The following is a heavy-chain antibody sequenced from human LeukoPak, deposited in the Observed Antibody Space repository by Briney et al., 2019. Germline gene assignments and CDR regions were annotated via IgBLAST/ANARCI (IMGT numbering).Heavy chain of an antibody. CDR2: ISSSSSTI. D-gene: IGHD2-15*01. J-gene: IGHJ4*02. CDR1: GFTFSSYS. Sequence: GGSLRLSCAASGFTFSSYSMNWVRQAPGKGLEWVSYISSSSSTIYYADSVKGRFTISRDNAKNSLYLQMNSLRVEDTAVYYCAKVGPKVDTIDSDYFDFWGQGALVTVSS. V-gene: IGHV3-48*04. CDR3: AKVGPKVDTIDSDYFDF.